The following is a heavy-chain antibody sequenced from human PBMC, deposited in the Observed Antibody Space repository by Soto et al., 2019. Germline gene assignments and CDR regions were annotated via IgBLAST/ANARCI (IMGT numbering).Heavy chain of an antibody. CDR1: GFTFRGYA. CDR2: ISYDGSNK. D-gene: IGHD7-27*01. CDR3: ARERPLGIRDYYYYSGMDV. Sequence: LRLSCAASGFTFRGYAMHWVRQAPGKGLEWVAVISYDGSNKYYADSVKGRFTVSRDNSKNTLYLQMNSLRAEDTAVYYCARERPLGIRDYYYYSGMDVWGQGTTVTVSS. J-gene: IGHJ6*02. V-gene: IGHV3-30-3*01.